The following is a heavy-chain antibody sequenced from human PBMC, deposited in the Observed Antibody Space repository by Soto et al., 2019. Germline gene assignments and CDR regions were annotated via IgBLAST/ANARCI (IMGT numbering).Heavy chain of an antibody. Sequence: SQTLSLTCAISGDSVSSNSAAWNWIRRSPSGGLEWLGRTYYRSRWYNDYAVSVRSRITINPDTSKNQFSLHLNSVTPEDTAVYYFFVTTSLQWYYMDVWGKGTTVTVSS. J-gene: IGHJ6*03. V-gene: IGHV6-1*01. CDR2: TYYRSRWYN. D-gene: IGHD4-4*01. CDR1: GDSVSSNSAA. CDR3: FVTTSLQWYYMDV.